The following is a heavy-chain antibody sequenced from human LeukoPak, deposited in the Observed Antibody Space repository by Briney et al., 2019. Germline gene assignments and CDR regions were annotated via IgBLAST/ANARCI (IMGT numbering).Heavy chain of an antibody. CDR3: ARVPYSSSWPGFDP. Sequence: SETLSLACTVSGGSISSSSYYWAWIRQPPGKGLEWIASIYHSGSTNYNPSLKSRVTISVDKSKNQFSLKLSSVTAADTAVYYCARVPYSSSWPGFDPWGQGTLVTVSS. J-gene: IGHJ5*02. D-gene: IGHD6-13*01. V-gene: IGHV4-39*07. CDR2: IYHSGST. CDR1: GGSISSSSYY.